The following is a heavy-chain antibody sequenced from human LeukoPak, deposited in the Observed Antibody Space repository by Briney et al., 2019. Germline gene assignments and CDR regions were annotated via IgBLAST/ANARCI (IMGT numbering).Heavy chain of an antibody. CDR2: ISYDGSNK. CDR3: ARGLGYCSSTSCYQYFDY. CDR1: GLTFSSYT. Sequence: GGSLRLSCAASGLTFSSYTMHWVRQAPGKGLEWVAVISYDGSNKYYADSVKGRFTISRDNSKNTLYLQMNSLRAEDTAVYYCARGLGYCSSTSCYQYFDYWGQGTLVTVSS. V-gene: IGHV3-30-3*01. J-gene: IGHJ4*02. D-gene: IGHD2-2*01.